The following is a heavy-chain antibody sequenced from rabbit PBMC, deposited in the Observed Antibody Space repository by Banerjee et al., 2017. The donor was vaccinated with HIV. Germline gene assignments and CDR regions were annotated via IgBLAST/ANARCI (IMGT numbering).Heavy chain of an antibody. J-gene: IGHJ4*01. Sequence: QSLEESGGDLVKPGASLTLTCTASGFSFSGDYWICWVRQAPGKGLEWIACIYAGSSGSTYYASWAKGRFTISKTSSTTVTLQMTSLTAADTATYFCARDRVSNGYDLYLWGPGTLVTVS. CDR2: IYAGSSGST. CDR3: ARDRVSNGYDLYL. CDR1: GFSFSGDYW. D-gene: IGHD1-1*01. V-gene: IGHV1S40*01.